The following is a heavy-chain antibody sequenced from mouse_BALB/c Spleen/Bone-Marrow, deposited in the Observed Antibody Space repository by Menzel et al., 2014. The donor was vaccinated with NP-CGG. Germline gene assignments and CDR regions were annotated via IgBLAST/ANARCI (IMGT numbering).Heavy chain of an antibody. D-gene: IGHD2-1*01. CDR2: ISYSDST. CDR1: GDSITSGY. Sequence: EVMLVESGPSLVKPSQTLSLTCSVTGDSITSGYWNWIRKFPGNKLEYMGYISYSDSTYYNPSLKSRISITRDTSKNQYYLQLNSVTTEDTATYYCARGYGNYRAWFAYWGQGTLDTVSA. CDR3: ARGYGNYRAWFAY. V-gene: IGHV3-8*02. J-gene: IGHJ3*01.